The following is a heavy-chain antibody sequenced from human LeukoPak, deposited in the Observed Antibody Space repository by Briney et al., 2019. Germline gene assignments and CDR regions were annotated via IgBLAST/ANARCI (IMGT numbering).Heavy chain of an antibody. CDR2: INHSGST. V-gene: IGHV4-34*01. CDR1: GGSFSGYY. Sequence: PSETLSLTCAVYGGSFSGYYWSWIRQPPGKGLEWIGEINHSGSTNYNPSLKSRVTISVDTSKNQFSLKLSSVTAADTAVYYCARGLGYYDYVWGSYRTERYYFDYWGQGTLVTVSS. J-gene: IGHJ4*02. CDR3: ARGLGYYDYVWGSYRTERYYFDY. D-gene: IGHD3-16*02.